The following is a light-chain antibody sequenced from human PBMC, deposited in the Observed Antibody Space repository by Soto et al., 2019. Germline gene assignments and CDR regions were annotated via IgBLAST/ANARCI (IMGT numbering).Light chain of an antibody. CDR2: EVT. CDR3: SSYTSSSTPVV. Sequence: QSALTQPASVSGSPGQSITISCTGTSSDVGGYTYVSWYQKYPGKVPKLMIYEVTNRPSGVSNRFSGSKSGNKASLTISGRQAEDEADYYCSSYTSSSTPVVFGGGTQVTVL. CDR1: SSDVGGYTY. V-gene: IGLV2-14*01. J-gene: IGLJ2*01.